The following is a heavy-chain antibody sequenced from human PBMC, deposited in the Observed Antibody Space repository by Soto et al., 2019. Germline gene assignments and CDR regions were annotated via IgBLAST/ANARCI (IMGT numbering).Heavy chain of an antibody. J-gene: IGHJ5*02. CDR2: ISYDGSNK. Sequence: QVQLVESGGGVVQPGRSLRLSCAASGFTFSSYGMHWVRQAPGKGLEWVAVISYDGSNKYYADSVKGRFTISRDNSKNTLYLQMNSLRAEDTAVYYCAKVSGLLRTGWFDPWGQGTLVTVSS. D-gene: IGHD2-15*01. CDR3: AKVSGLLRTGWFDP. V-gene: IGHV3-30*18. CDR1: GFTFSSYG.